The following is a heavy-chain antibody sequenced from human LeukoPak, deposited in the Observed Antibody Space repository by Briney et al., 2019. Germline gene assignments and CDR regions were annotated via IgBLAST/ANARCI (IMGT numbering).Heavy chain of an antibody. V-gene: IGHV3-7*01. CDR3: ARDGLWFGELLQLDY. D-gene: IGHD3-10*01. Sequence: PGGSLRLSCVASKFTFNSYWMNWVRQAPGKGLEWVANINSDGSEKYYMDSVKGRFTISRDNAKNSLYLQINSLRVEDTAVYYCARDGLWFGELLQLDYWGQGTLVTVSS. J-gene: IGHJ4*02. CDR1: KFTFNSYW. CDR2: INSDGSEK.